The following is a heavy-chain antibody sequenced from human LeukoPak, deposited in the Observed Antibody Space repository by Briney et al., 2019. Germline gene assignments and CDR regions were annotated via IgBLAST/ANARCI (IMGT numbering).Heavy chain of an antibody. V-gene: IGHV3-21*04. J-gene: IGHJ6*02. CDR2: ISSSSSYI. D-gene: IGHD3-3*01. CDR3: ARDLTRFLEWSGGVDV. Sequence: GGSLRLSCAASGFTFSSYSMNWVRQAPGKGLEWVSSISSSSSYIYYADSVKGRFTISRDNAKNSLYLQMNSLRAEDTAVYYCARDLTRFLEWSGGVDVWGQGTTVTVSS. CDR1: GFTFSSYS.